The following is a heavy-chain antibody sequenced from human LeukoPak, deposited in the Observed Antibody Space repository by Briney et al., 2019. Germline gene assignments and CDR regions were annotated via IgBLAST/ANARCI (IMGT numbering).Heavy chain of an antibody. Sequence: GGSLRLSCAASGFTFSSYAMSWVRQAPGKGLEWVSAISGSIGSTYYADSVKGRFTISRDNSKNTLSLQMNSLRAEDTAVYYCAKGPWFGELLSYFDYWGQGTLVTVSS. J-gene: IGHJ4*02. V-gene: IGHV3-23*01. D-gene: IGHD3-10*01. CDR2: ISGSIGST. CDR1: GFTFSSYA. CDR3: AKGPWFGELLSYFDY.